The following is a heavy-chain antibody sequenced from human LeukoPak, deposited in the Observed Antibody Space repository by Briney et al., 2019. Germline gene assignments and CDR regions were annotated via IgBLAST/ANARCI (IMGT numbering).Heavy chain of an antibody. CDR3: AKGGAQV. Sequence: GGTLRLSCAASGFTFSSYGMSWVRQAPGKGLEWVSSISSSSSYIYYADSMKGRFTISRDNSKNTLYLQMNSLRVEDTAVYYCAKGGAQVGGQGTLVTVSS. CDR1: GFTFSSYG. J-gene: IGHJ4*02. V-gene: IGHV3-21*04. CDR2: ISSSSSYI. D-gene: IGHD1-26*01.